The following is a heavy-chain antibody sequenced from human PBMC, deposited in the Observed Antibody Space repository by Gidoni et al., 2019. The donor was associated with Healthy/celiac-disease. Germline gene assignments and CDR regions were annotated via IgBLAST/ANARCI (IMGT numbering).Heavy chain of an antibody. Sequence: QVQLVQSGAEVKKPGSSVKVSCKASGGTFRSYAISWVRQAPGQGLEWMGGIIPSCGTANYAQKFQGRVTITADESTSTAYIELSSLRSEDTAVYYCAREGYSGYVLGNNWFDPWGQGTLVTVSS. J-gene: IGHJ5*02. CDR2: IIPSCGTA. D-gene: IGHD5-12*01. V-gene: IGHV1-69*01. CDR1: GGTFRSYA. CDR3: AREGYSGYVLGNNWFDP.